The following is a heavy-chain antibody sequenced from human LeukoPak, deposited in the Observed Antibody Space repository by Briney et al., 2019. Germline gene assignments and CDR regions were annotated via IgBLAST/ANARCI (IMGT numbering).Heavy chain of an antibody. V-gene: IGHV4-59*01. CDR3: ARAGGVKTAALDLDY. CDR2: IYYSGST. D-gene: IGHD6-25*01. Sequence: SETLSLTCTVSGGSISSYYWSWIRQPPGKGLEWIGYIYYSGSTNYNPSLKSRVTISVDTSKNQFSLKLTSVTTADTAVYYCARAGGVKTAALDLDYWGQGTLVTVSS. CDR1: GGSISSYY. J-gene: IGHJ4*02.